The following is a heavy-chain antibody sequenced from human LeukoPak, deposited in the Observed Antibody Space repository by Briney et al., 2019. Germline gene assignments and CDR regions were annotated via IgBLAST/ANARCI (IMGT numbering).Heavy chain of an antibody. CDR2: INHSGYT. CDR1: GVPFSNYY. CDR3: TRAVAGHPD. D-gene: IGHD6-19*01. Sequence: PSETLSVTCAVCGVPFSNYYWSWVRQSPRQGLEWIGEINHSGYTNYNPSLKSRVTMSIDTSKNQFSLILTSVTAADAGVYYCTRAVAGHPDWGQGTLVTVSS. V-gene: IGHV4-34*01. J-gene: IGHJ4*02.